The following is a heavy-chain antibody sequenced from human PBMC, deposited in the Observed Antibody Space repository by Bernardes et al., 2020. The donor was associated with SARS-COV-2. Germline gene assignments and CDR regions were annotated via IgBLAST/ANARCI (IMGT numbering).Heavy chain of an antibody. V-gene: IGHV3-30-3*01. J-gene: IGHJ6*02. D-gene: IGHD2-2*01. CDR3: ANPNCSITSCYPLRYYYYGMDV. CDR1: GFTFSSYA. Sequence: GGSLRLSCAASGFTFSSYAMHWVRQAPGKGLEWVAVISYDGSNKYYADSVKGRFTISRDNYKNTLYLQMNSLRVEDTAVYYCANPNCSITSCYPLRYYYYGMDVWGQGSTVTVSS. CDR2: ISYDGSNK.